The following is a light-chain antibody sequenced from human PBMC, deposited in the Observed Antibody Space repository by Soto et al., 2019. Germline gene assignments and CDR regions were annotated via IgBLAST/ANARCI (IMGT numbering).Light chain of an antibody. CDR3: TSYTSTGTLYV. CDR1: SSDVGDYNY. CDR2: EVT. V-gene: IGLV2-14*01. Sequence: QSVLTQPASVSGSPGQSITISCTGTSSDVGDYNYISWYQQYPDKAPKLIIYEVTYRPSGVSDRFSGSKFGNTASLTISGLQAEDEADYYCTSYTSTGTLYVSGSGTKLTVL. J-gene: IGLJ1*01.